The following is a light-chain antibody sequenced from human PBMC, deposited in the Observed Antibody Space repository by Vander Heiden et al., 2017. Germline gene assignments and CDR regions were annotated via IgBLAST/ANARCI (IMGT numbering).Light chain of an antibody. CDR2: EVN. CDR1: SSDIGAYFF. Sequence: QSALTPPASVSGSLGQSITISCSGTSSDIGAYFFVSWYQQRPGKAPKLIIYEVNNRPSGVSSRVAGSKSGNTASLTISGLQAADEAYYHCSSFTGASTLVFGGGTKVTVL. J-gene: IGLJ3*02. V-gene: IGLV2-14*01. CDR3: SSFTGASTLV.